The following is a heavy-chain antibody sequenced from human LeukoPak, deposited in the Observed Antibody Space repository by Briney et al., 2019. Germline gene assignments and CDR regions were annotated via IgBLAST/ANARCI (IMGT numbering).Heavy chain of an antibody. D-gene: IGHD6-6*01. CDR1: GFTVNSKY. Sequence: GGSLRLSCAASGFTVNSKYMSWIRQAPGKGLEWVSYISSSGSTIYYADSVKGRFTISRDNAKNSLYLQMNSLRAEDTAVYYCARDEKYSSLRDGAFDIWGQGTMVTVSS. J-gene: IGHJ3*02. V-gene: IGHV3-11*04. CDR2: ISSSGSTI. CDR3: ARDEKYSSLRDGAFDI.